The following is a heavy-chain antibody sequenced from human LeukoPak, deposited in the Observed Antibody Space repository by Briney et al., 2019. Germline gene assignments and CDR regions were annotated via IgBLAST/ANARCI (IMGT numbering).Heavy chain of an antibody. CDR1: GFTFSSYG. Sequence: GGSLRLPCAASGFTFSSYGMHWVRQAPGKGLEWVAVIWYDGSNKYYADSVKGRFTISRDNSKNTLYLQMNSLRAEDTAVYYCASTSGWYEPIDYWGQGTLVTVSS. CDR2: IWYDGSNK. J-gene: IGHJ4*02. CDR3: ASTSGWYEPIDY. D-gene: IGHD6-19*01. V-gene: IGHV3-33*01.